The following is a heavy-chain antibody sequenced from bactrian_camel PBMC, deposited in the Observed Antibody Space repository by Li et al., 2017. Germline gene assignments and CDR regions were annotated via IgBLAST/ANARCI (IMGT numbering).Heavy chain of an antibody. CDR1: GFDFPDYP. D-gene: IGHD1*01. V-gene: IGHV3-1*01. Sequence: VQLVESGGTMVQPGQTLRLSCTASGFDFPDYPMTWVRQAPEKGLEWVSAIASNGRSTYYAPSVKGRFTISRDNDKNTLYLQLNSLKIEDTATYYFAKELGRSMEPGLDGYNYWGPGTQVTVS. CDR2: IASNGRST. J-gene: IGHJ4*01. CDR3: AKELGRSMEPGLDGYNY.